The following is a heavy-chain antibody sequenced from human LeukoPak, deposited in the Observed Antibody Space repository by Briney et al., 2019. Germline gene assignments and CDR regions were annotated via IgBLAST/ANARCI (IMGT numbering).Heavy chain of an antibody. CDR1: GGSISSYY. J-gene: IGHJ6*03. V-gene: IGHV4-4*09. CDR3: ARVKRFLEWFANTYYYYMDV. Sequence: SETLSLTCTVSGGSISSYYWSWIRQPPGKGLEWIGYIYTCVSTNYNPSLKSRVTISVDTSKNQFSLKLSSVTAADTAVYYCARVKRFLEWFANTYYYYMDVWGKGTTVTVSS. CDR2: IYTCVST. D-gene: IGHD3-3*01.